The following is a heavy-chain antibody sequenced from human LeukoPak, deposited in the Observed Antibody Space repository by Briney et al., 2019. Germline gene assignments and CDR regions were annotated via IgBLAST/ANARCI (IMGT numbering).Heavy chain of an antibody. Sequence: GGSLRLSCAGAGFTFRNSAFHWVRQAPGKGLEWVAVISDDGSKRFYADSVKGRLTISRDNSKDTLYLHMKTLRPEDTAVYYCARESGFMMVGEINADNWFDPWGQGTPVTVSS. D-gene: IGHD3-22*01. V-gene: IGHV3-30*04. CDR3: ARESGFMMVGEINADNWFDP. CDR1: GFTFRNSA. J-gene: IGHJ5*02. CDR2: ISDDGSKR.